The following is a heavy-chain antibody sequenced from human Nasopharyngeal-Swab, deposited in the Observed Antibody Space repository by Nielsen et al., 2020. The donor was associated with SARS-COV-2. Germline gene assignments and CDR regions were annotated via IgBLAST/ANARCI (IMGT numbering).Heavy chain of an antibody. CDR2: VNTNTGNP. V-gene: IGHV7-4-1*02. Sequence: ASVKVSCKASGYTFTSYAMNWVRQAPGQGLEWMGWVNTNTGNPTYAQGFTGRFVFSLDTSVSTAYLQISSLKAEDTAVYYCARAPSPIAARRGDDAFDIWGQGTMVTVSS. J-gene: IGHJ3*02. CDR3: ARAPSPIAARRGDDAFDI. D-gene: IGHD6-6*01. CDR1: GYTFTSYA.